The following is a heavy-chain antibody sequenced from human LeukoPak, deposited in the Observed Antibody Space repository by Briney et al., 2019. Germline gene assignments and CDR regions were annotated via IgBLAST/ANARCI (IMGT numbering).Heavy chain of an antibody. Sequence: GGSLRLSCAASGFTFSTYSMNWVRQAPGKGLEWVSYISSSSSTIYYADSVKGRFTISRDNAKNSLYLQMNSLRAEDTAVYYCARDLRWLQLDYWGQGTLVTVSS. J-gene: IGHJ4*02. V-gene: IGHV3-48*01. CDR2: ISSSSSTI. D-gene: IGHD5-24*01. CDR3: ARDLRWLQLDY. CDR1: GFTFSTYS.